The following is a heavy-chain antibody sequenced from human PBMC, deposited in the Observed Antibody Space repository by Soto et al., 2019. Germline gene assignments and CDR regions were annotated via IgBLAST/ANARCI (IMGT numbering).Heavy chain of an antibody. J-gene: IGHJ4*02. CDR3: AKDSYYGSGSYGDY. Sequence: PGGSLRLSCAASGFTFSSYAMSWVRQAPGKGLEWVSAISGSGGSTYYADSVKGRFTISRDNSKNTLYLQMNSLRAEDTAVYYCAKDSYYGSGSYGDYWGQGTLVTVSS. D-gene: IGHD3-10*01. V-gene: IGHV3-23*01. CDR1: GFTFSSYA. CDR2: ISGSGGST.